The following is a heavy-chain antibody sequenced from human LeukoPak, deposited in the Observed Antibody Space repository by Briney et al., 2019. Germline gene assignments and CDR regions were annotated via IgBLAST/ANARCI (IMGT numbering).Heavy chain of an antibody. V-gene: IGHV3-23*01. D-gene: IGHD6-19*01. CDR1: GFIFSSYA. J-gene: IGHJ4*02. CDR2: ISTSGSST. Sequence: GGSLRLSCAASGFIFSSYAMSWVRQAPGKGLEWVSAISTSGSSTYYADSVKGRFTISRDNSKNTLYLQLSSLRAEDTAVYYCAQGYSSGWYPYWGQGALVSVSS. CDR3: AQGYSSGWYPY.